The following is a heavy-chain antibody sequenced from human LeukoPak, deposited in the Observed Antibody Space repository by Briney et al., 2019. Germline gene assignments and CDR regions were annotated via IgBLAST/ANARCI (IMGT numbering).Heavy chain of an antibody. CDR1: GITFSSSG. V-gene: IGHV3-30*02. CDR3: ARDLSGKYYLAY. Sequence: GGSLRLSRAASGITFSSSGMHLVRQAPGEGLGWVAYIGYNGLNKYYADSVKGRFTISRDDSKNTVLLQMSSLRAADTALYSCARDLSGKYYLAYWGQGTLVTVSS. J-gene: IGHJ4*02. D-gene: IGHD1-20*01. CDR2: IGYNGLNK.